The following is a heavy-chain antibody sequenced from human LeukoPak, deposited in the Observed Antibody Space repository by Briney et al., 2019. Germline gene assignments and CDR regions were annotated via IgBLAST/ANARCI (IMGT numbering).Heavy chain of an antibody. Sequence: SETLSLTCTVSGYSISSGYYWGWIRQPPGKGLEWIGSIYHSGSTYYNPSLKSRVTISVDTSKNQFSLKLSSVTAADTAVYYCAKVRYQLLIDYWGQGTLVTVSS. CDR1: GYSISSGYY. J-gene: IGHJ4*02. V-gene: IGHV4-38-2*02. CDR2: IYHSGST. D-gene: IGHD2-2*01. CDR3: AKVRYQLLIDY.